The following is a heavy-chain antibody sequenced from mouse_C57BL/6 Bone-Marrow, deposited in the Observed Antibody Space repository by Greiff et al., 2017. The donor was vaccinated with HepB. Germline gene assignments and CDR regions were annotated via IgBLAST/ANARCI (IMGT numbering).Heavy chain of an antibody. V-gene: IGHV5-4*03. D-gene: IGHD6-1*01. Sequence: EVMLVESGGGLVKPGGSLKLSCAASGFTFSSYAMSWVRQTPEKRLEWVATISDGGSYTYYPDNVKGRFTISRDNAKTNLYLQMSHLKSEDTAMYYGARGSYDYAMDYWGQGTSVTVSS. J-gene: IGHJ4*01. CDR3: ARGSYDYAMDY. CDR2: ISDGGSYT. CDR1: GFTFSSYA.